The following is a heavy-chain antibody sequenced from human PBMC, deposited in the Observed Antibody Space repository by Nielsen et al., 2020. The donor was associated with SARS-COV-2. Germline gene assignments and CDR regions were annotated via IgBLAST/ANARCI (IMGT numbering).Heavy chain of an antibody. D-gene: IGHD3-10*01. J-gene: IGHJ4*02. CDR1: GYTFSDYA. CDR3: ARDVRGSGRSYGDDC. Sequence: ASVKVSCKASGYTFSDYAMNWVRQAPGQGLEWVGWINTKTVNPTYAQVFTGRFVFSLDTSVNTAYLQISSLNSEDTAVYYCARDVRGSGRSYGDDCWVQGTLVTVSS. V-gene: IGHV7-4-1*02. CDR2: INTKTVNP.